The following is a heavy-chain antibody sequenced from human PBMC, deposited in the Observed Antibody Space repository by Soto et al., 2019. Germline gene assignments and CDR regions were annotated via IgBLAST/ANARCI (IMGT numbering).Heavy chain of an antibody. J-gene: IGHJ4*02. D-gene: IGHD4-17*01. V-gene: IGHV1-3*01. CDR1: GYTFTSHA. CDR3: ARERVYGDYPVLVY. Sequence: ASVKVSCKASGYTFTSHAMHWVRQAPGQRLEWMGWINAGNGNTKYSQKFQGRVTITRDTSASTAYMELSSLRSEDTAVYYCARERVYGDYPVLVYWGQGTLVTVSS. CDR2: INAGNGNT.